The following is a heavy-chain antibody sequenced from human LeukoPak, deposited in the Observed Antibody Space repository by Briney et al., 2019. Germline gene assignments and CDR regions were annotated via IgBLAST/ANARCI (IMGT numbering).Heavy chain of an antibody. V-gene: IGHV1-18*01. CDR2: TSGNNGNT. J-gene: IGHJ5*02. D-gene: IGHD3-16*01. CDR1: GYTFTNYA. CDR3: ARELPGGNGGDWFDP. Sequence: SVKVSCKASGYTFTNYAISWGRQAPGQGLEWMGWTSGNNGNTNYTQNVQGRVTMPPATSTSTAYMELSSLSSEDPAVYYCARELPGGNGGDWFDPWGQGTLVTVSS.